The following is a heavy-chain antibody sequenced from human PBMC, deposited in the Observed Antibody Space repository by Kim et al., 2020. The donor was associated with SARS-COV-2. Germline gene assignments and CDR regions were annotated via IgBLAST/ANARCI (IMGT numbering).Heavy chain of an antibody. V-gene: IGHV5-51*01. D-gene: IGHD6-19*01. CDR3: ARLSVAVPGSSYYYGMDV. J-gene: IGHJ6*02. Sequence: GESLKISCKGSGYSFTSYWIGWVRQMPGKGLEWMGIIYPGDSDTRYSPSFQGQVTISADKSISTAYLQWSSLKASDTAMYYCARLSVAVPGSSYYYGMDVWGQGTTVTVSS. CDR2: IYPGDSDT. CDR1: GYSFTSYW.